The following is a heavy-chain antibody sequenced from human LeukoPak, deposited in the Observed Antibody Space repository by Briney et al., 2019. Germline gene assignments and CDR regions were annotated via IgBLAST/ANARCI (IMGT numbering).Heavy chain of an antibody. D-gene: IGHD3-22*01. CDR1: GFTFSSYW. CDR2: ISTDGRST. CDR3: ARVRGYDTSDFDY. J-gene: IGHJ4*02. Sequence: PGGSLRLSCAASGFTFSSYWMHWVRQPPGKRLVWLSRISTDGRSTYYADSVKGRFTISRDNAKNTLYLQMNSLRVEDTAVYYCARVRGYDTSDFDYWGQGTLVTVSS. V-gene: IGHV3-74*01.